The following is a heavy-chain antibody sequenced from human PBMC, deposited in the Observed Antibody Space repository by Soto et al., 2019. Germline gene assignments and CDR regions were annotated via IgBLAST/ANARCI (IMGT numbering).Heavy chain of an antibody. CDR3: AKGYTTSCFAHFDV. V-gene: IGHV3-9*01. CDR1: AFTFGDYA. D-gene: IGHD2-2*01. J-gene: IGHJ4*02. Sequence: EVQLVESGGGLVQPGRSLRLSCAASAFTFGDYAMHWVRQAPEKGLEWVSCISWNSGNIVYVDSVEGRFTISRDNAKNSLYLQMNSRRPEDTAFYYCAKGYTTSCFAHFDVWGQGALVTVSS. CDR2: ISWNSGNI.